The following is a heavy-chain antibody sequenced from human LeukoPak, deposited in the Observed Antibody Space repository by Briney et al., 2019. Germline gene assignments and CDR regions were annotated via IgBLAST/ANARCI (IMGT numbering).Heavy chain of an antibody. D-gene: IGHD1-14*01. CDR2: INEDGSEK. Sequence: TGGSLRLSCAASGFTFSSYWMSWVRQAPGKGLECVANINEDGSEKYYVDSVKGRFSISRDNAKNSLYLQMNSLRAEDTAVYYCATTTHFDYWGQGILVTVSS. CDR1: GFTFSSYW. J-gene: IGHJ4*02. V-gene: IGHV3-7*01. CDR3: ATTTHFDY.